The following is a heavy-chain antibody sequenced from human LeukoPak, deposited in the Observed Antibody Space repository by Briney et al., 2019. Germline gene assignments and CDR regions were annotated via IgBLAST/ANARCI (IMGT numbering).Heavy chain of an antibody. CDR3: ARGKSPAPPTLGY. D-gene: IGHD1-1*01. V-gene: IGHV3-7*01. Sequence: PGGSLRLSCAASGFTFSSYWMIWVRQAPGKGLGWVANINQDGSEKYYVDSVKGRFTVSRDSAKSSLYLQMNSLRAEDTAVYYCARGKSPAPPTLGYWGQGTLVTVSS. CDR2: INQDGSEK. J-gene: IGHJ4*02. CDR1: GFTFSSYW.